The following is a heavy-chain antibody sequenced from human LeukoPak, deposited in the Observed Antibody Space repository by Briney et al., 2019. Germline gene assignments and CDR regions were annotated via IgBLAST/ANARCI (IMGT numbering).Heavy chain of an antibody. J-gene: IGHJ5*02. CDR3: ARQTGSSQIVGATTRFDP. D-gene: IGHD1-26*01. CDR2: IYYSGST. CDR1: GGSISSSSYY. Sequence: SETLSLTCTVSGGSISSSSYYWGWIRQPPGTGLEWIGSIYYSGSTYYNPSLKSRVTMSVDTSKNQFSLKLSSVTAADTAVYYCARQTGSSQIVGATTRFDPWGQGTLVTVSS. V-gene: IGHV4-39*01.